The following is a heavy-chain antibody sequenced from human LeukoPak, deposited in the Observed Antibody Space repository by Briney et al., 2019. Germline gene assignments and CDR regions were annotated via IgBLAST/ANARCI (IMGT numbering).Heavy chain of an antibody. Sequence: GAPVKVSCKASGYTFTGYYMHWVRQAPGQGLEWMGWINPNSGGTNYAQKFQGRVTMTRDTSISTAYMELSRLRSDDTAVYYCARGVVVAATYYYYYYMDVWGKGTTVTVSS. V-gene: IGHV1-2*02. CDR1: GYTFTGYY. CDR3: ARGVVVAATYYYYYYMDV. J-gene: IGHJ6*03. D-gene: IGHD2-15*01. CDR2: INPNSGGT.